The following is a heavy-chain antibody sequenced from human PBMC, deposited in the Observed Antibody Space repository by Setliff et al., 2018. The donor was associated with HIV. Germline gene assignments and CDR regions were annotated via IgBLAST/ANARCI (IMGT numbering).Heavy chain of an antibody. CDR1: GGTFSSYD. Sequence: SVKVSCKTSGGTFSSYDFTWVRQAPGQGLEWMGRIVPILGITNYAQKFQGRVTLTEDTSTDTAYMELSGLRSEDTAVYYCATDVGVVTAHNWFDSWGRGTLVTVSS. J-gene: IGHJ5*01. CDR3: ATDVGVVTAHNWFDS. CDR2: IVPILGIT. V-gene: IGHV1-69*04. D-gene: IGHD2-21*02.